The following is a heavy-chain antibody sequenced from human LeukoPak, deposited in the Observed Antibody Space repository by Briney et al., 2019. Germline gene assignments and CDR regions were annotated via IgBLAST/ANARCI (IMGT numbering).Heavy chain of an antibody. J-gene: IGHJ4*02. CDR1: GYTFTGYY. D-gene: IGHD6-13*01. Sequence: GASVKVSCKASGYTFTGYYMHWVRQAPGQGLEWMGWISAYNGNTNYAQKLQGRVTMTTDTSTSTAYMELRSLRSEDTAVYYCARGGSSSSSWDYWGQGTLVTVSS. CDR2: ISAYNGNT. CDR3: ARGGSSSSSWDY. V-gene: IGHV1-18*04.